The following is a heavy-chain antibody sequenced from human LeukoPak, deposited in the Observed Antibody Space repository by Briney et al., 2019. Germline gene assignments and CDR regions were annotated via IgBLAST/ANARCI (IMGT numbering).Heavy chain of an antibody. V-gene: IGHV3-9*01. CDR3: AKDIGVVPAIIDY. CDR1: GFTFDDYA. Sequence: PGGSLRLSCAASGFTFDDYAMHWVRQAPGKGLEWVSGISWNSGSIGYADSVKGRFTISRDNAKNSLYLQMNSLRAEDTALYYCAKDIGVVPAIIDYWGQGTLVTVYS. CDR2: ISWNSGSI. J-gene: IGHJ4*02. D-gene: IGHD2-2*01.